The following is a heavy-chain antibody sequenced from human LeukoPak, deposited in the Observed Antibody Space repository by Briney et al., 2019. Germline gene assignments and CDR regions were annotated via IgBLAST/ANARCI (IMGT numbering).Heavy chain of an antibody. CDR2: IIPILGIA. J-gene: IGHJ6*02. Sequence: SVKVSCKASGGTFSSYAISWVRQAPGQGLEWMGRIIPILGIANYAQKFQGRVMITADKSTSTAYMELSSLRSEDTAVYYCARVEPPPAYGMDVWGQGTTVTVSS. CDR1: GGTFSSYA. CDR3: ARVEPPPAYGMDV. V-gene: IGHV1-69*04.